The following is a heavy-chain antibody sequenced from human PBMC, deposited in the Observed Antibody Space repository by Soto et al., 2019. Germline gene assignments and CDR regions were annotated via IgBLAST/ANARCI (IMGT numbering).Heavy chain of an antibody. V-gene: IGHV3-48*03. CDR1: GFDFDNYE. Sequence: DVLLVESGGGLAQPGGSLRLSCAASGFDFDNYEMNWVRQAPGKGLEWISFISYSGSTIYFADSVRGRFSISRDNFKKSVVLQMNSLRAEDTAVYYCAKDRGGSYYYYGMDVWGQGTTVTVSS. D-gene: IGHD3-10*01. CDR3: AKDRGGSYYYYGMDV. CDR2: ISYSGSTI. J-gene: IGHJ6*02.